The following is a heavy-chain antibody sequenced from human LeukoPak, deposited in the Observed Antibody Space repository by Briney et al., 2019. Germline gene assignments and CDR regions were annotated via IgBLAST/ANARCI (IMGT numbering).Heavy chain of an antibody. J-gene: IGHJ5*02. V-gene: IGHV4-34*01. Sequence: SETLSLTCAVYGGSFSGYYWSWIRQPPGKGLEWIGEINHSGSTNYNPSLKSRVTISVDTSKNQFSLKLSSVTAADTAVYYCARGVRRIAPMVFPNWFDPWGQGTLLTVSS. CDR3: ARGVRRIAPMVFPNWFDP. CDR1: GGSFSGYY. CDR2: INHSGST. D-gene: IGHD3-10*01.